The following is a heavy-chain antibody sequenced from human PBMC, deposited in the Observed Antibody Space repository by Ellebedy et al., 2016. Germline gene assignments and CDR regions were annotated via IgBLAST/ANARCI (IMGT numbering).Heavy chain of an antibody. Sequence: SETLSLTXTVSGGSISSGDYYWSWIRQPPGKGLEWIGYIYYSGSTYYNPSLKSRVTISVDTSKNQFSLKLSSVTAADTAVYYCARDMGYYDSSGPPWYFDRWGRGTLVTVSS. J-gene: IGHJ2*01. CDR1: GGSISSGDYY. D-gene: IGHD3-22*01. V-gene: IGHV4-30-4*01. CDR2: IYYSGST. CDR3: ARDMGYYDSSGPPWYFDR.